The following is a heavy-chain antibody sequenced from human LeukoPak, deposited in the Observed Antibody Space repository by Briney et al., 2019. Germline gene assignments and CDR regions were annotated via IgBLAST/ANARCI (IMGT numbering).Heavy chain of an antibody. CDR3: AKDLHFWSVIDY. D-gene: IGHD3-3*02. Sequence: PGGSLRLSCAASGFTFRTNAMGWVRQAPGKGLEWVSGISDRGSAFYTDSVKGRFTISRDNSKNTLYLQMNSLRAEDTAIYYCAKDLHFWSVIDYWGQGTLVTVSS. J-gene: IGHJ4*02. CDR1: GFTFRTNA. CDR2: ISDRGSA. V-gene: IGHV3-23*01.